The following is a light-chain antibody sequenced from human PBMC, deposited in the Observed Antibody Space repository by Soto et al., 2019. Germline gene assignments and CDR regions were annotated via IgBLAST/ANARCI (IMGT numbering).Light chain of an antibody. V-gene: IGLV2-18*01. CDR2: EVN. CDR1: SSDVGSYNR. Sequence: QSALTQPPSVSGSPGQSVTISCTGTSSDVGSYNRLSWYQQPPGTAPKLIMYEVNTRPSGVPDRFSGSKSGSTASLTISGLQAEDEADYYCSLYISGSTYVFGTGTQ. CDR3: SLYISGSTYV. J-gene: IGLJ1*01.